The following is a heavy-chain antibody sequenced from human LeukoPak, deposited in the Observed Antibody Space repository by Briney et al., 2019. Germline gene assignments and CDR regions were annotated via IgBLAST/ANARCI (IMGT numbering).Heavy chain of an antibody. D-gene: IGHD7-27*01. Sequence: PSETLSLTCAVYGGSFSGYYWSWIRQPPGKGLEWIGEINHSGSTNYNPSLESRVTISVDTSKNQFSLKLSSVTAADTAVYYCARDDRRTGRDYWGQGTLVTVSS. J-gene: IGHJ4*02. CDR2: INHSGST. CDR3: ARDDRRTGRDY. CDR1: GGSFSGYY. V-gene: IGHV4-34*01.